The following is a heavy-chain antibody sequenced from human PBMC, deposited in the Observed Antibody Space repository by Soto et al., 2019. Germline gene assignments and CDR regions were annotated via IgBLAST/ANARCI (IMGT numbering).Heavy chain of an antibody. J-gene: IGHJ6*02. Sequence: GASVKVSCKASGYTFTGYYIHWGREAPGQGLEWMGWINPQTGGTSYAQKFQGRVTLSRDMSINTAYLELSRLRFDDAAVYFCARERYQVISDGMDVWGQGTTVTVSS. D-gene: IGHD2-2*01. CDR2: INPQTGGT. CDR1: GYTFTGYY. CDR3: ARERYQVISDGMDV. V-gene: IGHV1-2*02.